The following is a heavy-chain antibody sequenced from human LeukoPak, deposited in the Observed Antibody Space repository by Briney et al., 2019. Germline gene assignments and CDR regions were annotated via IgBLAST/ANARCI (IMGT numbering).Heavy chain of an antibody. CDR1: GFSFRGYT. Sequence: PGGSLRLSCAASGFSFRGYTMHWVRQVPGKGLEWVSLISWNGVTTYYGDSVKGRFTISRDDSKNSLYLQMNSLRSDDSALYYCAASDGEQQLALWGQGTLVTVSS. CDR3: AASDGEQQLAL. CDR2: ISWNGVTT. J-gene: IGHJ4*02. D-gene: IGHD6-13*01. V-gene: IGHV3-43*01.